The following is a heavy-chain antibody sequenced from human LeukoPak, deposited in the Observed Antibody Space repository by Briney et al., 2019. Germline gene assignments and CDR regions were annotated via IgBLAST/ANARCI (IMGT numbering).Heavy chain of an antibody. CDR2: IYYSGST. CDR1: GGSISSYY. D-gene: IGHD1-26*01. J-gene: IGHJ3*02. Sequence: SETLSLTCTVSGGSISSYYWSWIRQPPGMGLEWIGYIYYSGSTNYNPSLKSRVTISVDTSKNQFSLKLSSVTAADTAVYYCARDQGALVGAIDAFDIWGQGTMVTVSS. CDR3: ARDQGALVGAIDAFDI. V-gene: IGHV4-59*01.